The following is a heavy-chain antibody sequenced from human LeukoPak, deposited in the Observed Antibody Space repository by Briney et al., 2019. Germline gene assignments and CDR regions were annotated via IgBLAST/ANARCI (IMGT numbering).Heavy chain of an antibody. CDR1: GYSISSGYY. J-gene: IGHJ4*02. D-gene: IGHD6-13*01. CDR2: IYHSGTT. Sequence: KSSETLSLTCSVSGYSISSGYYWGWIRQPPGKGLEWIGSIYHSGTTYYNPSLKSRVTLSVDTSKNQFSLKLSSVTAADTAVYYCARAISGSFRTSYYFDYWGQGTLVTVSS. V-gene: IGHV4-38-2*02. CDR3: ARAISGSFRTSYYFDY.